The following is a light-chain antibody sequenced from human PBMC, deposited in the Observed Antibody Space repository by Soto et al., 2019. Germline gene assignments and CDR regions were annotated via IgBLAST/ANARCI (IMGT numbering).Light chain of an antibody. CDR2: EVN. CDR1: SSDVGGYNY. CDR3: SSYAGSNNYV. V-gene: IGLV2-8*01. Sequence: QSVLTQPPSASGSPGQSVTISCTGTSSDVGGYNYVSWYQQHPGKAPKLMIYEVNKRPSGVPDRFSGSKSGNTASLTVSGLKDEDEADYYCSSYAGSNNYVFGTGTKVTVL. J-gene: IGLJ1*01.